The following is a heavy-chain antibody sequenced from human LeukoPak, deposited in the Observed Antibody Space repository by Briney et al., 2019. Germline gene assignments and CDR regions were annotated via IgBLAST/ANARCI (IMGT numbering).Heavy chain of an antibody. CDR3: ARGYYYFDY. J-gene: IGHJ4*02. D-gene: IGHD1-1*01. CDR1: GGSLSSYY. Sequence: SETLSLTCNVSGGSLSSYYWSWIRQPPGKGLEWIGYIYYSGSTNYNPSLKSRVTISVDTSKNQFSLKLSSVTAADTAVYYCARGYYYFDYWGQGILVTVSS. V-gene: IGHV4-59*01. CDR2: IYYSGST.